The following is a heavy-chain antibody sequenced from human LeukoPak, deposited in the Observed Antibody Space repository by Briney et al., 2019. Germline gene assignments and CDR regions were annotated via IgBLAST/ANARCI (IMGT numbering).Heavy chain of an antibody. CDR3: AREFDY. V-gene: IGHV3-23*01. CDR2: ISGSGGST. J-gene: IGHJ4*02. Sequence: PGGSLRLSCAASGFSFSNYAMSWVRQAPGEGLEWVSVISGSGGSTYYADSVKGRFTISRDNSKNTLYLQMSSLGAEDTAVYYCAREFDYWGQGTRVTVSS. CDR1: GFSFSNYA.